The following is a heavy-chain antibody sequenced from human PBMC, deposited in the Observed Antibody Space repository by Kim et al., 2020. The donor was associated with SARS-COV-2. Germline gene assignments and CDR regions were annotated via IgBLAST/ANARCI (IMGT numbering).Heavy chain of an antibody. CDR2: IIPILGIA. V-gene: IGHV1-69*04. D-gene: IGHD3-3*01. J-gene: IGHJ6*02. Sequence: SVKVSCKASGGTFSSYAISWVRQAPGQGLEWMGRIIPILGIANYAQKLQGRVTITADKSTSTAYMELSSLRSEDTAVYYCARAEFTIFGVVIIPHYYYGMDVWGQGTTVTVSS. CDR1: GGTFSSYA. CDR3: ARAEFTIFGVVIIPHYYYGMDV.